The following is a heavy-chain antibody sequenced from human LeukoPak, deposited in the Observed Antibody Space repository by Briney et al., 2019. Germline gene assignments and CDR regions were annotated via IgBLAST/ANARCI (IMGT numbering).Heavy chain of an antibody. CDR2: IYSGGST. D-gene: IGHD3-10*01. Sequence: SGGSLRLSCAASGFTVSSNYMSWVRQAPGKGLEWVSVIYSGGSTYYADSVKGRFTISRDNSKNTLYLQMNSLRAEDTAVYYCARDTYGSGGFYGFDFWGQGTLVTVSS. V-gene: IGHV3-66*01. CDR1: GFTVSSNY. J-gene: IGHJ4*02. CDR3: ARDTYGSGGFYGFDF.